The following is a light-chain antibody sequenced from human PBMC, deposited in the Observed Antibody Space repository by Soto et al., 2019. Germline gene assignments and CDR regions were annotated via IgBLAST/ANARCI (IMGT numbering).Light chain of an antibody. CDR3: QHYGSSPRT. J-gene: IGKJ1*01. Sequence: EIVLTQSPGTLSLSPGERATLSCRASQSVSSSYLAWYQQKPGQAPRLLIYDASSRATGIPDRFSGSGSGTDFILTISRLEPEDFAVYYWQHYGSSPRTFGQGTKVEIK. CDR2: DAS. CDR1: QSVSSSY. V-gene: IGKV3-20*01.